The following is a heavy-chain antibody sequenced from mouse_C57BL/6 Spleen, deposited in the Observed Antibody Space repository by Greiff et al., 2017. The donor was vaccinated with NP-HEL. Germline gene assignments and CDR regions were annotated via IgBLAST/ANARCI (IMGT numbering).Heavy chain of an antibody. CDR2: INPSSGYT. Sequence: VQLQQSGGELAKPGASVKLSCKASGYTFTSYWMHWVKQRPGQGLEWIGYINPSSGYTKYNQKFKDKATLTADKSSSTAYMQLSSLTYEDSAVYYCARSIYYYGSSSSYYAMDYWGQGTSVTVSS. D-gene: IGHD1-1*01. CDR3: ARSIYYYGSSSSYYAMDY. J-gene: IGHJ4*01. V-gene: IGHV1-7*01. CDR1: GYTFTSYW.